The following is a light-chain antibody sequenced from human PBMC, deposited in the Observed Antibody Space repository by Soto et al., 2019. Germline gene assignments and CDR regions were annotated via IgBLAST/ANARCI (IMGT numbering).Light chain of an antibody. V-gene: IGKV3-20*01. J-gene: IGKJ1*01. CDR3: QQYGSSPQT. Sequence: NILAQFSSTLSSFTGERATLSCRASQSVNINYFAWYQQKPGQAPRLLIYGASTRATGIPARFSGSGSGTEFTLTISRLEPEDFAVYYCQQYGSSPQTFGQGTKVDIK. CDR2: GAS. CDR1: QSVNINY.